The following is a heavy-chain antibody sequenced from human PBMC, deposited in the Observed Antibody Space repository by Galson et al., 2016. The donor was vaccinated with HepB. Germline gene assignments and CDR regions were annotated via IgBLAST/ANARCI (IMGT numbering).Heavy chain of an antibody. CDR2: SRDKAHSYST. CDR1: GFTFSDPY. V-gene: IGHV3-72*01. J-gene: IGHJ4*02. CDR3: ARDFYDGSCHYMDY. Sequence: SLRLSCAASGFTFSDPYIDWVRQAPGNGLGWVGRSRDKAHSYSTEYAASVKGRFAISRDESENSLYLQMNSLKTDDTAVYYCARDFYDGSCHYMDYWGRGTLVTVSS. D-gene: IGHD2/OR15-2a*01.